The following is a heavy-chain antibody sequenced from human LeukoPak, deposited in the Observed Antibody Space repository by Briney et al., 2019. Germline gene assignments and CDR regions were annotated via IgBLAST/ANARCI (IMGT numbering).Heavy chain of an antibody. CDR3: ARRSQSVGGYVPPDAFDI. D-gene: IGHD3-22*01. J-gene: IGHJ3*02. Sequence: GGSLRLSCAASGFTFSSYSMNWVRQAPGKGLEWVSSISSSSSYIYYADSVKGRFTISRDNAKNSLYLQMNSLRAEDTAVYYCARRSQSVGGYVPPDAFDIWGQGTMVTVSS. V-gene: IGHV3-21*01. CDR2: ISSSSSYI. CDR1: GFTFSSYS.